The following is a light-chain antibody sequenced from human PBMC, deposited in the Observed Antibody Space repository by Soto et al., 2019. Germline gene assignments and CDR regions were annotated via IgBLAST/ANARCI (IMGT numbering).Light chain of an antibody. CDR1: QSVSSS. V-gene: IGKV3-15*01. J-gene: IGKJ1*01. Sequence: EIVMTQSPGTLSVSPGERATLSCRASQSVSSSFAWYQQRRGQAPRLLIYGASTRATGIPARFSGSGSGTEFTLTISSLQSEDFAVYYCQQYNDWPRTFGQGTKVEIK. CDR3: QQYNDWPRT. CDR2: GAS.